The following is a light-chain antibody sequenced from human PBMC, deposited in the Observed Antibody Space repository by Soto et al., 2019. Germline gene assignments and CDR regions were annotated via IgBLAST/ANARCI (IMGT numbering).Light chain of an antibody. CDR1: QSVSGN. CDR2: GAS. V-gene: IGKV3-15*01. J-gene: IGKJ4*01. Sequence: EIVMTQSPATLSVSPGERATLSCRASQSVSGNLAWYQQKPGQPPRLLIYGASPRATGIPARFSGSGSGTEFTLTISSLQSEDFAVYYCQQYNNWTLTFGGGTKVEIK. CDR3: QQYNNWTLT.